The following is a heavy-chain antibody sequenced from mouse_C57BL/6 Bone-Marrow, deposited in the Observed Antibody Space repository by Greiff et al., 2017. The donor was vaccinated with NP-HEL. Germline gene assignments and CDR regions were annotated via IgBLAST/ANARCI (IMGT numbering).Heavy chain of an antibody. V-gene: IGHV10-1*01. CDR3: VRHVDGYSFDY. CDR1: GFSFNTYA. D-gene: IGHD2-3*01. Sequence: EVKLMESGGGLVQPKGSLKLSCAASGFSFNTYAMNWVRQAPGKGLEWVARIRSKSNNYATYYADSVKDRFTISRDDSESMLYLQMNNLKTEDTAMYYCVRHVDGYSFDYWGQGTTLTVSS. CDR2: IRSKSNNYAT. J-gene: IGHJ2*01.